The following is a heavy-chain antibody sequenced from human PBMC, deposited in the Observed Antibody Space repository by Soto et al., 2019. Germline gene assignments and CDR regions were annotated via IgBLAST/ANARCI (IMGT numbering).Heavy chain of an antibody. D-gene: IGHD5-12*01. CDR2: ILYDGGKN. CDR1: GFTFNNYG. Sequence: QVQLVESGGGVVQPGRSLRLSCAAPGFTFNNYGMHWVRQAPGKGLEWVAHILYDGGKNYYADSVKGRFTISRDNSKNTLYLQMNSLTAEDTAVYFCAKSRDGYNFYFYYGMDVWGQGTAVTVSS. J-gene: IGHJ6*02. V-gene: IGHV3-30*18. CDR3: AKSRDGYNFYFYYGMDV.